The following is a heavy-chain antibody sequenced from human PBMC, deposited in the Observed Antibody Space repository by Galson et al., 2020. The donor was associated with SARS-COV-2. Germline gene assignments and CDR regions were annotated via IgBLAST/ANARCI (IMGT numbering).Heavy chain of an antibody. J-gene: IGHJ4*02. D-gene: IGHD2-21*02. Sequence: ETSETLSLTCTVSGGSISSSSYYWGWIRQPPGKGLEWLGSIHYSGSTYYNPSLKSRVTISVDTSKNQFSLKLSSVTAADTAVYYCARQGIVVVTLDYWGQGTLVTVSS. CDR3: ARQGIVVVTLDY. V-gene: IGHV4-39*01. CDR1: GGSISSSSYY. CDR2: IHYSGST.